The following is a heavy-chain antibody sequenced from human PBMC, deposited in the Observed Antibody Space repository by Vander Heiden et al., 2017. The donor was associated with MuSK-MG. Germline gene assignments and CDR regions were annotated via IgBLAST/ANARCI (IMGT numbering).Heavy chain of an antibody. Sequence: EVQLVESGGGLVQPGGSLRLSCAASGFTFSSYSMNWVRQAPGKGLEWGSYISSSSSTIYYADSVKGRFTISRDNAKNSLYLQMNSLRAEDTAVYYCARDSSSWYAFDYFDYWGQGTLVTVSS. V-gene: IGHV3-48*04. D-gene: IGHD6-13*01. CDR3: ARDSSSWYAFDYFDY. J-gene: IGHJ4*02. CDR2: ISSSSSTI. CDR1: GFTFSSYS.